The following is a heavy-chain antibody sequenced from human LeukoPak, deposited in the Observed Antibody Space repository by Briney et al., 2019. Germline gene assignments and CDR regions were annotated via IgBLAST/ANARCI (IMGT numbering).Heavy chain of an antibody. J-gene: IGHJ4*02. CDR2: ISAYNGNT. CDR1: GYTFTSYG. V-gene: IGHV1-18*01. Sequence: ASVKVSCKASGYTFTSYGISWVRQAPGQGLEWMGWISAYNGNTNYAQKLQGRVTMTTDTSTSTAYMELRSLRSDDTAVYYCARADQTLAVAGTGDDYWGQGTLVTVSS. CDR3: ARADQTLAVAGTGDDY. D-gene: IGHD6-19*01.